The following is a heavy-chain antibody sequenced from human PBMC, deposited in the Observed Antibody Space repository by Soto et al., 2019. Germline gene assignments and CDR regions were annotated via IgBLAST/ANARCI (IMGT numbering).Heavy chain of an antibody. V-gene: IGHV1-69*06. CDR1: GGTFSSYA. Sequence: ASVKVSCKASGGTFSSYAISWVRQAPGQGLEWMGGIIPIFGTANYAQKFQGRVTITADKSTSTAYMELSSLRSEDTAVYYCARAATEYYYYYGMDVWGQGTTVTVSS. CDR3: ARAATEYYYYYGMDV. J-gene: IGHJ6*02. CDR2: IIPIFGTA.